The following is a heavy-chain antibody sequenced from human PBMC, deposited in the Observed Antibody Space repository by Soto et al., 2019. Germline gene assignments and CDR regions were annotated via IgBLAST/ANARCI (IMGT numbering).Heavy chain of an antibody. D-gene: IGHD3-16*01. CDR2: ISSSSSYI. CDR3: ARDEGEEEGVYFDY. V-gene: IGHV3-21*01. J-gene: IGHJ4*02. Sequence: GGSLRLSCAASGFTFSSYSMNWVRQAPGKGLEWVSSISSSSSYIYYADSVKGRFTISRDNAKNSLYLQMNSLRAEDTAVYYCARDEGEEEGVYFDYWGQGTLVTVSS. CDR1: GFTFSSYS.